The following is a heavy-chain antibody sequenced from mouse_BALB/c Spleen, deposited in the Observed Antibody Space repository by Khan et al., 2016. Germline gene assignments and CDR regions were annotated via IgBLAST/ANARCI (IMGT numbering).Heavy chain of an antibody. V-gene: IGHV2-6-7*01. D-gene: IGHD1-1*01. CDR2: IWGDGST. CDR1: GFSLTGYG. J-gene: IGHJ4*01. Sequence: VKLEESGPGLVAPSQSLSITCTVSGFSLTGYGVNWVRQPPGKGLEWLGMIWGDGSTDYNSALKSRLSISKDNSKSQVFLKMNSLQTDDTARYYCARALYYYGSCYVSYAIDYWGPGTSVPVSS. CDR3: ARALYYYGSCYVSYAIDY.